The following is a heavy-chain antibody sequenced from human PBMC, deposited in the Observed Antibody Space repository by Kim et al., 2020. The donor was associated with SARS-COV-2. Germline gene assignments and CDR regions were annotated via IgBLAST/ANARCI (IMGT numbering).Heavy chain of an antibody. CDR1: GFTFSNFG. V-gene: IGHV3-30*03. CDR2: ISSDGRNK. Sequence: GGSLRLSCAASGFTFSNFGIHWVRQAPGKGLEWVAAISSDGRNKYYADSLQGRFTLSRETSKNTVSLQMNSLRTEDTALYYCARDRQGLPLFYYFDYWGQGTLVTVSS. CDR3: ARDRQGLPLFYYFDY. D-gene: IGHD2-21*02. J-gene: IGHJ4*02.